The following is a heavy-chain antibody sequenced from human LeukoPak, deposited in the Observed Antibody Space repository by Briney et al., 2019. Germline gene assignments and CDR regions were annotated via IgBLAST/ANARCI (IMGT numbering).Heavy chain of an antibody. CDR3: AAMVRGDNFDY. J-gene: IGHJ4*02. CDR2: IYNSGST. D-gene: IGHD3-10*01. CDR1: GGSISSYY. V-gene: IGHV4-59*01. Sequence: SETLSLTCTVSGGSISSYYWSWIRQPPGKVLEWIGYIYNSGSTSYTPSLKSRVTISVDTSKKQFSLKLSSVTAADTAVYYCAAMVRGDNFDYWGQGTLVTVSS.